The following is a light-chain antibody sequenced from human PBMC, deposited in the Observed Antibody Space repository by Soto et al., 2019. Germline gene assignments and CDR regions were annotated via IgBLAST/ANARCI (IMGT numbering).Light chain of an antibody. CDR3: AAWDDSLSGPYV. CDR1: SSNIA. V-gene: IGLV1-47*01. CDR2: RNN. J-gene: IGLJ1*01. Sequence: QSVLTQPPSASGTPGQRVTISCSGSSSNIAWYQHLPGTSPKLLIYRNNQRPSGVPDRFSGSKSGTSASLAISGLRAEDEADYYCAAWDDSLSGPYVFGTGTQLTVL.